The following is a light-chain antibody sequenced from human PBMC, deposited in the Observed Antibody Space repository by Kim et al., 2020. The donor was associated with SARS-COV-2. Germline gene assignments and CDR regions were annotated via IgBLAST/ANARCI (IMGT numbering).Light chain of an antibody. Sequence: PGDKATLARRASQPIRKDFLAWYKQKPGQAPRLLIYHAAVRARDVPVRFSGSGSATDFTLTIQSLEPEDFAVYYCQRYGGPPPYPFGQGTKLEI. CDR2: HAA. J-gene: IGKJ2*01. V-gene: IGKV3-20*01. CDR3: QRYGGPPPYP. CDR1: QPIRKDF.